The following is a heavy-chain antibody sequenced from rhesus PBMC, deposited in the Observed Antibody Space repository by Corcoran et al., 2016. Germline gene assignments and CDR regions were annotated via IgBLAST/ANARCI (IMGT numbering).Heavy chain of an antibody. Sequence: QLQLQESGPGLVKPSETLSVTCAVSGGSISSSYWSWIRQAPGMGLEWIGYIYGSGSSTNYNPSLKSRGTLSVDTSKNQLALKLSSVTTADTAVYYCARPYSGSWTLFDYWGQGVLVTVSS. D-gene: IGHD6-25*01. J-gene: IGHJ4*01. V-gene: IGHV4-169*01. CDR2: IYGSGSST. CDR1: GGSISSSY. CDR3: ARPYSGSWTLFDY.